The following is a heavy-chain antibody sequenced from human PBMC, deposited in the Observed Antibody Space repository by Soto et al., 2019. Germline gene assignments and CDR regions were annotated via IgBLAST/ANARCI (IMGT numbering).Heavy chain of an antibody. CDR2: ISSSSSYI. V-gene: IGHV3-21*01. CDR3: AREGYCSSTSCHTGGHDAFDI. Sequence: AWGSLILSCAASGVTFSRYSMNWVRQAPGKGLEWVSSISSSSSYIYYADSVKGRFTISRDNAKNSLYLQMNSLRAEDTAVYYCAREGYCSSTSCHTGGHDAFDIWGQGTMVTVSS. CDR1: GVTFSRYS. D-gene: IGHD2-2*01. J-gene: IGHJ3*02.